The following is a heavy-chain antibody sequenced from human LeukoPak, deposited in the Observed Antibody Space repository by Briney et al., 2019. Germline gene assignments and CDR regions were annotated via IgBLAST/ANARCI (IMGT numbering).Heavy chain of an antibody. V-gene: IGHV4-59*01. D-gene: IGHD1-26*01. CDR3: ARGYSGSYGRFDY. Sequence: PSETLSLTCTVSGGSISSYYWSWIRQPPGKGLEWIGYIYYSGSTSYNPSHKSRVTISVDTSKNQFSLKLSSVTAADTAVYYCARGYSGSYGRFDYWGQGTLVTVSS. J-gene: IGHJ4*02. CDR1: GGSISSYY. CDR2: IYYSGST.